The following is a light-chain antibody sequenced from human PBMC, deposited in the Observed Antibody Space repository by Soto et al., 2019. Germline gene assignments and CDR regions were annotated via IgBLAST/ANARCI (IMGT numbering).Light chain of an antibody. Sequence: QSVLAQPTSVSAAPGQKVTISCCGSSSNIGNNYVSWYQQLPGTAPKLLIYDNNKRPSGIPDRFSGSKSGTSATLGITGLQTGDEADYYCGTWDSSLSAGGVFGTGTKVTVL. J-gene: IGLJ1*01. CDR2: DNN. CDR3: GTWDSSLSAGGV. CDR1: SSNIGNNY. V-gene: IGLV1-51*01.